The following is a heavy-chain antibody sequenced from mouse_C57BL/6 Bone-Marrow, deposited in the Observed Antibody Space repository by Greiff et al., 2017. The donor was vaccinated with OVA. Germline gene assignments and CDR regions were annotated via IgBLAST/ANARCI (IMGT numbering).Heavy chain of an antibody. CDR2: ISSGSSTI. V-gene: IGHV5-17*01. Sequence: EVMLVESGGGLVKPGGSLKLSCAASGFTFSDYGMHWVRQAPEKGLEWVAYISSGSSTIYYADTVKGRFTISRDNAKNTLFLQMTSLRSEDTAMDYCARDDYDAWFAYWGQGTLVTVSA. CDR3: ARDDYDAWFAY. CDR1: GFTFSDYG. D-gene: IGHD2-4*01. J-gene: IGHJ3*01.